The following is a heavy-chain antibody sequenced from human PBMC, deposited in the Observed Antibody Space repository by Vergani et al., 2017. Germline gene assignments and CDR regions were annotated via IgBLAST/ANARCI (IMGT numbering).Heavy chain of an antibody. J-gene: IGHJ1*01. V-gene: IGHV3-30*03. D-gene: IGHD1-1*01. CDR3: ATKSCGTPGCQIGYFRE. CDR2: ISYDGTQK. CDR1: GFSFGRYT. Sequence: VQLVETGGDLVKSGGSLRLSCAASGFSFGRYTMDWVRQAPGKGLEWVAVISYDGTQKYYADSVKGRFTISRDNSKSTLYLQMNSLRTEDTAVYYCATKSCGTPGCQIGYFREWGQGTLVTVSS.